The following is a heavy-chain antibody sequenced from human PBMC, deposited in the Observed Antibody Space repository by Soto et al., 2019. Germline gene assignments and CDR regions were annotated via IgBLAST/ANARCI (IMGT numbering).Heavy chain of an antibody. V-gene: IGHV4-59*01. CDR3: ARDQNFWTSYVMDV. D-gene: IGHD3-3*01. Sequence: SETLSLTCTVSGGSISSYYRSWIRQPPGKGLEWIGYIYYSGSTNYNPSLKSRVTISVDTSKNQFSLKLSSVTAVDTAVYYCARDQNFWTSYVMDVWGQGTTVTVS. CDR1: GGSISSYY. CDR2: IYYSGST. J-gene: IGHJ6*02.